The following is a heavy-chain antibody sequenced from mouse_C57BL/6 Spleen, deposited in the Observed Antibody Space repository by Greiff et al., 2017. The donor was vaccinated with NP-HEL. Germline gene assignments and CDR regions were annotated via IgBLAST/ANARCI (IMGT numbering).Heavy chain of an antibody. CDR1: GYSITSGYY. V-gene: IGHV3-6*01. J-gene: IGHJ2*01. Sequence: VQLKESGPGLVKPSQSLSLTCSVTGYSITSGYYWNWIRQFPGNKLEWMGYISYDGSNNYNPSLKNRISITRDTSKNQFFLKLNSVTTEDTATYYCARAGTGYFDYWGQGTTLTVSS. D-gene: IGHD4-1*01. CDR2: ISYDGSN. CDR3: ARAGTGYFDY.